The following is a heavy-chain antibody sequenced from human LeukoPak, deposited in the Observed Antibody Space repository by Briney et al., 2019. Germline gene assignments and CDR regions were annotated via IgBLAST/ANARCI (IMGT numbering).Heavy chain of an antibody. Sequence: SETLSLTCTVSGGSLSSYYWSWIRQPPGKGLEWIGYIYYSGSAKYNPSLKSRVTISVDTSKNQFSLKLSSVTAGDTAVCYCARAPGIAAAGTHFDFWGQGTLVTVSS. D-gene: IGHD6-13*01. CDR3: ARAPGIAAAGTHFDF. J-gene: IGHJ4*02. CDR2: IYYSGSA. V-gene: IGHV4-59*01. CDR1: GGSLSSYY.